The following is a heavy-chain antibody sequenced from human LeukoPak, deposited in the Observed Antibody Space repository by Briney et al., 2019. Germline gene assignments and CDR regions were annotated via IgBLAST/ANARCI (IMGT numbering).Heavy chain of an antibody. CDR3: AKAENIVATIWFGMDV. V-gene: IGHV3-74*01. Sequence: PGGSLRLSCEASGFTFSDSWMHWVRQTPGKGLVWVSRMYGDMIDISYADSVKVRFTISRDNAKNIVYLQMNCLRGDDTAVYYCAKAENIVATIWFGMDVWGKGTTVTVSS. CDR2: MYGDMIDI. J-gene: IGHJ6*04. CDR1: GFTFSDSW. D-gene: IGHD5-12*01.